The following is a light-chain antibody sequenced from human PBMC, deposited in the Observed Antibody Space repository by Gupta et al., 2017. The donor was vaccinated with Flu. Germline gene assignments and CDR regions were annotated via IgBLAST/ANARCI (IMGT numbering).Light chain of an antibody. J-gene: IGLJ3*02. CDR3: SSYTGTVTV. CDR2: EVS. Sequence: QSALTQPASVSGSPGQSITISCTGTSSDVGAYNYVSWYQQHPGKAPKLLIYEVSDRPSGVSNRFSGSKSGNTASLTISGLQAEDESDYYCSSYTGTVTVFGGGTNVAVL. CDR1: SSDVGAYNY. V-gene: IGLV2-14*01.